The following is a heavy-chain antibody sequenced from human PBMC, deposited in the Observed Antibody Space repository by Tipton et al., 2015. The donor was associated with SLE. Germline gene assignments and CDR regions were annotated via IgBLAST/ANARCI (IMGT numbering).Heavy chain of an antibody. D-gene: IGHD6-6*01. CDR3: ARRGSSSSGYYYYYMDV. V-gene: IGHV4-34*01. J-gene: IGHJ6*03. Sequence: TLSLTCAVYGGSFSGYYWSWIRQPPGKGLEWIGEINQSGRTNYNPSLKSRVTISIDMSKIQFSLKLSSVTAADTAVYYCARRGSSSSGYYYYYMDVWGKGTTVTVSS. CDR1: GGSFSGYY. CDR2: INQSGRT.